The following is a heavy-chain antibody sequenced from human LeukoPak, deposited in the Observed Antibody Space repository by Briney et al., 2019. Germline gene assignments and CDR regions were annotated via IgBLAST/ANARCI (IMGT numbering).Heavy chain of an antibody. CDR3: AGHGGGKYHLSSNDFDY. CDR2: IYYSGNT. Sequence: SETLSLTCSVSGGSISSSSYYWGWLRQPPGKGLEWIVCIYYSGNTYYNPSLKSRVSISVYTSKISLSLTLISVTAAHTPCYYCAGHGGGKYHLSSNDFDYWGQGTLVTVSS. D-gene: IGHD2-2*01. CDR1: GGSISSSSYY. V-gene: IGHV4-39*01. J-gene: IGHJ4*02.